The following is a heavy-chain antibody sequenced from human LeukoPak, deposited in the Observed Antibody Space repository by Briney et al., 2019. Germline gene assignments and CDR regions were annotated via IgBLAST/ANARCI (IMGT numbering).Heavy chain of an antibody. V-gene: IGHV5-51*01. J-gene: IGHJ6*03. CDR1: GYSFTSYW. Sequence: GESLKISCXGSGYSFTSYWIGWVRQMPGKGREWMGIIYPGDSDTRYSPSFQGQVTISADKSISTAYLQWSSLKASDTAMYYCARHVPHGSYYYSYMDVWGKGTTVTVSS. CDR2: IYPGDSDT. CDR3: ARHVPHGSYYYSYMDV.